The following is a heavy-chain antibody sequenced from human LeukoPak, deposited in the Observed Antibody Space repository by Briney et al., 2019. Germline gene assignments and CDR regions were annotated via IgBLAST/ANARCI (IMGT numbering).Heavy chain of an antibody. V-gene: IGHV3-23*01. CDR3: AKGSFGEYDY. D-gene: IGHD3-10*01. Sequence: GGSLRLSCAASGFTFSKYALSWVRQAPGKGLEWISAISSRSISTYYADSVKGRFTISRDDSKNTLYLQMNSLRAEDTAVYYCAKGSFGEYDYWGQGTLVTVPS. CDR2: ISSRSIST. J-gene: IGHJ4*02. CDR1: GFTFSKYA.